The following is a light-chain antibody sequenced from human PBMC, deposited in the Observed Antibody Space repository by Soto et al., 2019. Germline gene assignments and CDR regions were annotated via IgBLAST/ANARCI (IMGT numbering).Light chain of an antibody. Sequence: EIVMTQSPATLSVSPGERATLSCRASQSVSNNLAWYQQKPGQAPRLLIYGASTRATGIPARFSGSGSGTEFTLTISSLQSEYFAVYYCQQYENWPPMYTFGQGTKLEIK. CDR1: QSVSNN. CDR3: QQYENWPPMYT. J-gene: IGKJ2*01. CDR2: GAS. V-gene: IGKV3-15*01.